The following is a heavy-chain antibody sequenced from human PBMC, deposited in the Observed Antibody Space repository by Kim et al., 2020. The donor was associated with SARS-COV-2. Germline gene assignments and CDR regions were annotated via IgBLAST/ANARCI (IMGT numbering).Heavy chain of an antibody. CDR3: ARAVLGTNIFDY. J-gene: IGHJ4*02. CDR2: T. V-gene: IGHV3-74*01. Sequence: TDYADSVKGRFTISRDDGKTTLYLLMNSLTAEDTAVYYCARAVLGTNIFDYWGQGTLVTVSS. D-gene: IGHD1-7*01.